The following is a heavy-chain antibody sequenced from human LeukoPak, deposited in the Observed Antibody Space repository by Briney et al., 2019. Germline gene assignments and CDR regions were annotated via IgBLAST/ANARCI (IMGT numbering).Heavy chain of an antibody. V-gene: IGHV3-23*01. CDR1: GFTFTSYA. CDR2: ISGSGGST. D-gene: IGHD3-10*01. Sequence: GGSLRLSCAASGFTFTSYAMSWVRQAPGKGLEWVSTISGSGGSTYYADSVMGRFTISRDNSKNTLYLQMNSLRAEDTAVYYCAKGYGSGSSRYYFDYWGQGTLVTVSS. J-gene: IGHJ4*02. CDR3: AKGYGSGSSRYYFDY.